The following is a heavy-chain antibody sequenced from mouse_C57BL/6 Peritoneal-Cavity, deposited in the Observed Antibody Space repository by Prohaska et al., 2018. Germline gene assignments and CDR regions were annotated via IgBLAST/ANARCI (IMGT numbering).Heavy chain of an antibody. CDR3: TRVDISGSAWFAY. CDR1: GYTFTTYW. CDR2: MKPSNVGT. D-gene: IGHD3-2*02. V-gene: IGHV1-53*01. Sequence: QVQLQQPGTELVTPGASLKLSCKASGYTFTTYWMHWVKQRPGQGLEWIGNMKPSNVGTKSNEKFKTKATLTVDKSSSTAYMQLSSLTSEDSAVYYCTRVDISGSAWFAYWGQGTLVTVSA. J-gene: IGHJ3*01.